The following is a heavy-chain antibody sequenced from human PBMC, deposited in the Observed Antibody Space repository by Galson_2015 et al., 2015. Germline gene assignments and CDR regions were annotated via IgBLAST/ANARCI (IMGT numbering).Heavy chain of an antibody. CDR3: ARWDAPAMG. V-gene: IGHV3-53*01. CDR1: GFTVSTNY. Sequence: SLRLSCAASGFTVSTNYMSWVRQTPGKGLEWVSVIYSGGGTYYADSVKGRFTISRDNSKNTVYLQMNSLRAEDTAVYYCARWDAPAMGWGQGTLVTVSS. J-gene: IGHJ4*02. CDR2: IYSGGGT. D-gene: IGHD1-26*01.